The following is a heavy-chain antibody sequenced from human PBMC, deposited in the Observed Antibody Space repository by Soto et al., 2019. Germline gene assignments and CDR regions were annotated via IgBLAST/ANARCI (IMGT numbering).Heavy chain of an antibody. J-gene: IGHJ6*02. CDR1: GGTFSSYA. Sequence: QVQLVQSGAEVKKPGSSVKVSCKASGGTFSSYAISWVRQAPGQGLEWMGGIIPIFGTAKYAQEFQGRVTITADESTSTAYMELSSLRSEDTAVYYCARDGSYSWRNYYYYGMDVWGQGTTVTVSS. CDR2: IIPIFGTA. CDR3: ARDGSYSWRNYYYYGMDV. V-gene: IGHV1-69*01. D-gene: IGHD1-1*01.